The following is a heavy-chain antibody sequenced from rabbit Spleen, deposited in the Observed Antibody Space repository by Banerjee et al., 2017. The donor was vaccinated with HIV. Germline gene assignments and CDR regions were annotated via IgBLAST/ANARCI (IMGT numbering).Heavy chain of an antibody. CDR1: GFSFSSSYW. Sequence: QEQLEESGGDLVKPGASLTLTCTASGFSFSSSYWICWVRQAPGKGLEWIGCIYTGSGGTYYASWAKGRFTISKTSSTTVTLQMTSLTAADTATYFCSRYAATDGGADYADTNLWGPGTLVTVS. CDR2: IYTGSGGT. D-gene: IGHD4-2*01. J-gene: IGHJ4*01. CDR3: SRYAATDGGADYADTNL. V-gene: IGHV1S45*01.